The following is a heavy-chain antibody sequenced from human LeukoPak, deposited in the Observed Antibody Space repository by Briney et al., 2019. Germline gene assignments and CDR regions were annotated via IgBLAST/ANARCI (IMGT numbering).Heavy chain of an antibody. CDR1: GFTFNSYW. CDR3: ARDDPTLFWSGSPFY. V-gene: IGHV3-7*01. CDR2: IKQDGSEK. D-gene: IGHD3-3*01. J-gene: IGHJ4*02. Sequence: PGGSLRLSCAASGFTFNSYWMSWVRQAPGKGLEWMANIKQDGSEKYYVDSVKGRFTISRDNAKNSLYLQMNSLRAEDTAVYYCARDDPTLFWSGSPFYWGQGTLVTVSS.